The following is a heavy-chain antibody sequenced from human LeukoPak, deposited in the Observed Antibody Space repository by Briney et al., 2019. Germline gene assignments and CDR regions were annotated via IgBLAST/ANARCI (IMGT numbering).Heavy chain of an antibody. J-gene: IGHJ4*02. V-gene: IGHV3-30-3*01. CDR2: ISYDGSNK. D-gene: IGHD6-19*01. CDR3: ARDRQWLTLGVFDY. CDR1: GLTFSSYA. Sequence: GGSLTLSCAASGLTFSSYAMHWVRQAPGKGLEWVAVISYDGSNKYYADSVKGRFTFSRDNSKNTLYLQMNSLRAEDTAVYYCARDRQWLTLGVFDYWGQGTLVTVSS.